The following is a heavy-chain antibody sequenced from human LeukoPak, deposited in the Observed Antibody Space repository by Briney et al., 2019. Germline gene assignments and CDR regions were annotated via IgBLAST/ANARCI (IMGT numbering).Heavy chain of an antibody. D-gene: IGHD1-26*01. Sequence: GGSLRLSCAASGFTFDDYGMSWVRQAPGKGLEWVSGINWNGGSTGYADSVKGRFTISRDNAKHSLYLQMNSLRAEDTALYYCARERSGSGSYHLDYWGQGTLVTVSS. J-gene: IGHJ4*02. CDR3: ARERSGSGSYHLDY. CDR2: INWNGGST. CDR1: GFTFDDYG. V-gene: IGHV3-20*04.